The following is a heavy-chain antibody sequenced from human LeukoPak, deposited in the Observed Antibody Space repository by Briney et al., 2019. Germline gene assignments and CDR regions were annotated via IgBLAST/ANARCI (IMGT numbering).Heavy chain of an antibody. D-gene: IGHD6-13*01. Sequence: GGSLRLSCAASGFTFSSYNMNWVRQAPGKGLEWVSSISSSISYIYYADSVKGRFTISRDNAKNTLYLQMNSLGADDTALYFCAEGAGSSWFTDWGQGTLVTVSS. CDR1: GFTFSSYN. CDR3: AEGAGSSWFTD. CDR2: ISSSISYI. V-gene: IGHV3-21*04. J-gene: IGHJ4*02.